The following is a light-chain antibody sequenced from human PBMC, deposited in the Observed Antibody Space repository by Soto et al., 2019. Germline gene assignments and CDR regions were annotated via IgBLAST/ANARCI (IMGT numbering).Light chain of an antibody. CDR2: AAS. V-gene: IGKV1-39*01. CDR1: QSISSY. CDR3: QKYNSAPRT. J-gene: IGKJ1*01. Sequence: DIQMTQSPSSLSASVGDGVTITCRASQSISSYVSWYQQKPGKAPKLLIYAASRLESGVPSRFSGSRSGTDFTLTISSLQPEDFATYYCQKYNSAPRTFGQGTKVDIK.